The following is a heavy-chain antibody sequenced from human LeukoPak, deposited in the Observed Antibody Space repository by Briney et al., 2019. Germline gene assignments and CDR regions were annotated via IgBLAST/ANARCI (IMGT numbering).Heavy chain of an antibody. CDR3: ARVGLISSWYFYYYYMDV. V-gene: IGHV1-8*03. CDR1: GYTFTSYD. D-gene: IGHD6-13*01. Sequence: ASVKVSCKASGYTFTSYDINWVRQATGQGLEWMGWMNPNSGNTGYAQKFQGRVTITRNTSISTAYMELSSLRSEDTAVYYCARVGLISSWYFYYYYMDVWGKGTTVTVSS. J-gene: IGHJ6*03. CDR2: MNPNSGNT.